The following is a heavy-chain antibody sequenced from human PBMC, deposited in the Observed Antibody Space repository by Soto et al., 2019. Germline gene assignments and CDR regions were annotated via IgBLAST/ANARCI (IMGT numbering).Heavy chain of an antibody. D-gene: IGHD2-8*01. CDR3: ARTYGGFYDY. CDR2: IYYSGST. V-gene: IGHV4-59*01. J-gene: IGHJ4*02. CDR1: GGSISSYY. Sequence: SETLSLTCTVSGGSISSYYWSWIRQPPGKGLEWIGYIYYSGSTNYNPSLKSRVTISVDTSKNQFSLKLRSVTAAVTAVYYCARTYGGFYDYWGQGTLVTVSS.